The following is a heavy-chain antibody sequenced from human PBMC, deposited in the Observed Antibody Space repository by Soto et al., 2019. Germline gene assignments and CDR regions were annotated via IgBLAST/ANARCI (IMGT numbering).Heavy chain of an antibody. Sequence: GGSLRLSCAASGFTFDDYTMHWVRQAPGKGLEWVSLISWDGGSTYYADSVKGRFTISRDNSKNSLYLQMNSLRTEDTALYYCAKDLGMVRGVNGMDVWGQGTTVTVS. CDR2: ISWDGGST. J-gene: IGHJ6*02. V-gene: IGHV3-43*01. CDR1: GFTFDDYT. CDR3: AKDLGMVRGVNGMDV. D-gene: IGHD3-10*01.